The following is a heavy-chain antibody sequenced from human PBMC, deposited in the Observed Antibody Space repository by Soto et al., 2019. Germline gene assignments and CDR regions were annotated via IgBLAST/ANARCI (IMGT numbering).Heavy chain of an antibody. CDR2: INHSGST. J-gene: IGHJ3*02. D-gene: IGHD3-10*01. Sequence: PSETLSLTCAVYGGSFSGYYWSWIRQPPGKGLEWIGEINHSGSTNYNPSLKSRVTISVDTSKNQFSLKLSSVTAADTAVYYCARSITMVRGVMGDAFDIWGQGTMVTVSS. CDR3: ARSITMVRGVMGDAFDI. V-gene: IGHV4-34*01. CDR1: GGSFSGYY.